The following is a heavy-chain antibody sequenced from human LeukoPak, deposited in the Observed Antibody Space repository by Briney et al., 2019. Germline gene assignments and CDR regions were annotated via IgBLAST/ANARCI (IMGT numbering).Heavy chain of an antibody. CDR2: IKSKTDGGTT. J-gene: IGHJ4*02. V-gene: IGHV3-15*01. CDR1: GFTFSNAW. Sequence: PGGSLRLSCAASGFTFSNAWMSWVRQAPGKGLEWVGRIKSKTDGGTTDYAAPVKGRFTISRDDSKNTLYLQMNSLKTEDTAVYYCTTVQAVAGRAFDYWGQGTLVTVSS. CDR3: TTVQAVAGRAFDY. D-gene: IGHD6-19*01.